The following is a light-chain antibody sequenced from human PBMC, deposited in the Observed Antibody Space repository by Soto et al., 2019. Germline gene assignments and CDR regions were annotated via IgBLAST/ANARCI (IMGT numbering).Light chain of an antibody. J-gene: IGKJ2*01. CDR3: QHYNNWPPYT. CDR2: DAS. Sequence: EIVMTQSPATLSVSPGERATLSCRASQSVSINLAWYQQKPGQAPRLLIYDASTRATGIPAMFSGSGSGTEFTLTISSLQSEDFAVYYCQHYNNWPPYTFGQGTKLEIK. V-gene: IGKV3-15*01. CDR1: QSVSIN.